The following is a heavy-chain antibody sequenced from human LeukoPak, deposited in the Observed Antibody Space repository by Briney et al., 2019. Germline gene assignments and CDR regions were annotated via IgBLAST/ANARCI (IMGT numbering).Heavy chain of an antibody. CDR1: GFTFSSYV. CDR2: ISGSGGST. D-gene: IGHD3-16*01. V-gene: IGHV3-23*01. Sequence: GGSLRLSCAASGFTFSSYVMSWVRQAPGKGLEWVSGISGSGGSTNYADSVKGRFTISRDNSKNTLYLQMNSLRAEDTAVYYCAKDATFGGVMAMYYFDYWGQGTLVTVSS. CDR3: AKDATFGGVMAMYYFDY. J-gene: IGHJ4*02.